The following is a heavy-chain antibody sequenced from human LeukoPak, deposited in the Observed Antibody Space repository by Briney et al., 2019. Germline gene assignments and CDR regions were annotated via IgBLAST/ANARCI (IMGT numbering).Heavy chain of an antibody. CDR1: GGSISSYY. J-gene: IGHJ1*01. V-gene: IGHV4-59*01. CDR3: ARGYYYGSGSYSRLYLTQYFQH. D-gene: IGHD3-10*01. CDR2: IYYSGST. Sequence: SETLSLTCTVSGGSISSYYWSWIRQPPGKGLEWIGYIYYSGSTNYNPSLKSRVTISVDTSKNQFSLKLSSVTAADTAVYYCARGYYYGSGSYSRLYLTQYFQHWGQGTLVTVSS.